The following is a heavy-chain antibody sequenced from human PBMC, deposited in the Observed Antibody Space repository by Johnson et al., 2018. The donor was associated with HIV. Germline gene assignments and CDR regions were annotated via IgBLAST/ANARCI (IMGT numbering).Heavy chain of an antibody. CDR2: VKSNTDGGTI. CDR1: GFTFSNAW. J-gene: IGHJ3*02. V-gene: IGHV3-15*01. CDR3: TTMSALWFGDLHVFGDGFDI. D-gene: IGHD3-10*01. Sequence: EQLVESGGGSVKSGGSLRVSCAASGFTFSNAWMSWVRQAPGKGLEWVGRVKSNTDGGTIDYAAAVKGRFIISRDDSKNTLYLQMNGLKTEDTAVYYCTTMSALWFGDLHVFGDGFDIWGQGTMVTVSS.